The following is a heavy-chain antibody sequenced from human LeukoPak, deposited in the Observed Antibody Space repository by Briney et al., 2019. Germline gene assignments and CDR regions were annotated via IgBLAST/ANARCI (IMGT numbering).Heavy chain of an antibody. CDR1: GFTFSSYG. CDR2: IRYDGSNK. J-gene: IGHJ4*02. D-gene: IGHD2-21*02. CDR3: AKDREVLAYCGGDCFQSGVDC. Sequence: PGGSLRLSCAASGFTFSSYGMHWVRQAPGKGLEWVAFIRYDGSNKYYADSVKGRFTISRDNSKNTLYLQMNSLRAEDTAVYYCAKDREVLAYCGGDCFQSGVDCWGQGTLVTVSS. V-gene: IGHV3-30*02.